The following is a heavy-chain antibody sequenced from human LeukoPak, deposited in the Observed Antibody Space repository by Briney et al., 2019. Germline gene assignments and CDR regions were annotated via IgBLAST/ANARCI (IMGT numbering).Heavy chain of an antibody. CDR3: AREGIVGATFAFDI. J-gene: IGHJ3*02. Sequence: PGGSLRLSCAASGFTFSTFNMNWVRQAPGKGLEWVSSITSSGSHIYYADSVKGRFTISRDNSKNTLYLQMNSLRAEDTAVYYCAREGIVGATFAFDIWGQGTMVTVSS. CDR2: ITSSGSHI. D-gene: IGHD1-26*01. CDR1: GFTFSTFN. V-gene: IGHV3-21*04.